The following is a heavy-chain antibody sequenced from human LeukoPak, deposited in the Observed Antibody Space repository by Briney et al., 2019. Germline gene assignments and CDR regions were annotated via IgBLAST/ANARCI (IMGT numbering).Heavy chain of an antibody. V-gene: IGHV4-39*01. D-gene: IGHD3-3*01. CDR1: GGSISSSSYY. CDR3: ARSALLEWLLYDY. CDR2: IYYSGST. J-gene: IGHJ4*02. Sequence: SETLSLTCTVSGGSISSSSYYWGWIRQPPGKGLEWIGSIYYSGSTYYNPSLKSRVTISVDTSKNQFSLKLSSVTAADTAVYYCARSALLEWLLYDYWGQGTLVTVSS.